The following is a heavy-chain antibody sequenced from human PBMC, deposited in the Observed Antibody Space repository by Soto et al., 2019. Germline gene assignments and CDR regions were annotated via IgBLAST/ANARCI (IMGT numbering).Heavy chain of an antibody. CDR3: ARDYYSSSWYTDY. D-gene: IGHD6-13*01. V-gene: IGHV3-23*01. CDR2: ISGSGGST. CDR1: GFTFSSYA. J-gene: IGHJ4*02. Sequence: GGSLRLSCAASGFTFSSYAMSWVRQAPGKGLEWVSAISGSGGSTYYADSVKGRFTISRDNSKNTLYLQMNSLRAEDTAVYYCARDYYSSSWYTDYWGQGTLVTVSS.